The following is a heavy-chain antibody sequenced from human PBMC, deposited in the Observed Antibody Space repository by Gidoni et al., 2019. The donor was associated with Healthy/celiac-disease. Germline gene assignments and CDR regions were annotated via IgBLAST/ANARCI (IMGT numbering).Heavy chain of an antibody. J-gene: IGHJ4*02. Sequence: QVQLVQSGAEVKKPGSSVKVSCKASGGPFSSYAISWVRQAPGQGLEWMGGIIPIFGTANYAQKFQGRVTITADESTSTAYMELSSLRSEDTAVYYCATTDSPIVGATGIDYWGQGTLVTVSS. CDR3: ATTDSPIVGATGIDY. V-gene: IGHV1-69*01. CDR2: IIPIFGTA. D-gene: IGHD1-26*01. CDR1: GGPFSSYA.